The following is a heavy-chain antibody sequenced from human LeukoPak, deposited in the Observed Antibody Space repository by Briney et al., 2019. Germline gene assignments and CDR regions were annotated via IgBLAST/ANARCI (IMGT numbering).Heavy chain of an antibody. CDR2: IIPIFGTA. D-gene: IGHD6-19*01. J-gene: IGHJ4*02. V-gene: IGHV1-69*13. CDR1: GGTFSSYA. CDR3: AKQTDSSAWYLGFDY. Sequence: ASVKVSCKASGGTFSSYAISWVRQAPGQGLEWMGGIIPIFGTANYAQKFQGRVTITADESTSTAYMELSSLRSEDTAVYYCAKQTDSSAWYLGFDYWGQGTLVTVSS.